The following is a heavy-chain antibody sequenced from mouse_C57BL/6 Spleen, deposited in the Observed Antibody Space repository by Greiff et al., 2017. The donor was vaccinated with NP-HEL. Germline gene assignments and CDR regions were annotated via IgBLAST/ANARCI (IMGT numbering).Heavy chain of an antibody. D-gene: IGHD1-1*02. V-gene: IGHV1-19*01. CDR2: INPYNGDT. Sequence: EVQLQQSGPVLVKPGASVKMSCKASGYTFTDYFMNWVKQSHGKSLEWIGVINPYNGDTSYNQKFKDKATLTVVKSSSTAYMELNSLTSEDSAVYYGARADYGPRCAYWGQGTRVTVSA. J-gene: IGHJ3*01. CDR1: GYTFTDYF. CDR3: ARADYGPRCAY.